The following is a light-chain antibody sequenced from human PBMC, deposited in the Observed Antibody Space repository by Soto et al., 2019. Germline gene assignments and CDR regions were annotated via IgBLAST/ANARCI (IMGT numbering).Light chain of an antibody. CDR1: SSDVGGYNY. CDR3: CSSAGNYTYV. V-gene: IGLV2-11*01. Sequence: QSALTQPRSVSGSPGQSVTISCTGTSSDVGGYNYVSWYQQHPGKAPKLMIYAVNARPSGVPDLFSGSKSGNTASLTISGLHAEDEADYYCCSSAGNYTYVFGTPTKLTVL. J-gene: IGLJ1*01. CDR2: AVN.